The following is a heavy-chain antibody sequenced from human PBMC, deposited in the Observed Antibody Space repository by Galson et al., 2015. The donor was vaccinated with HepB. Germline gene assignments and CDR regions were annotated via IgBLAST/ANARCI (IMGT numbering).Heavy chain of an antibody. Sequence: SVKVSCKASGYTFTSYAMHWVRQAPGQRLEWMGCINAGNGNTKYSQKFKGRVTITRDTSASTAYMEMSSLRSEDTAVYYCARGGYGDLSWFDPWGQGTLVTVSS. CDR3: ARGGYGDLSWFDP. J-gene: IGHJ5*02. CDR2: INAGNGNT. CDR1: GYTFTSYA. V-gene: IGHV1-3*01. D-gene: IGHD4-17*01.